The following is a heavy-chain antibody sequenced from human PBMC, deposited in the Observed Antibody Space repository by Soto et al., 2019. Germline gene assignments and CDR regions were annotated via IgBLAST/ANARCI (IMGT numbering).Heavy chain of an antibody. CDR2: ITDDGSTT. CDR3: TRGPRPTSIGTGAF. CDR1: GFIFKMYW. V-gene: IGHV3-74*01. J-gene: IGHJ4*02. Sequence: GGSLRLSCETSGFIFKMYWMHWVREVPGQGPQWVARITDDGSTTYYAASVEGRFTISRDNAKNALYLQMTSLRPDDTAVYYCTRGPRPTSIGTGAFWGQGTLDTVSS. D-gene: IGHD3-10*01.